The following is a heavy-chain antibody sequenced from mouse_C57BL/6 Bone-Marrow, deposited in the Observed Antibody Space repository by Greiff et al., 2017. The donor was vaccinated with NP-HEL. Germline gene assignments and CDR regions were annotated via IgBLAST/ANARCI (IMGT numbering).Heavy chain of an antibody. CDR1: GYTFTDYN. CDR3: SIVTTCYFDY. V-gene: IGHV1-22*01. Sequence: EVQLQQSGPELVKPGASVKMSCKASGYTFTDYNMHWVKQSHGKSLEWIGYINPNNGGTSYNQKFKGKATLTVNKSSSTAYMELRSLTSEDAAVYYCSIVTTCYFDYWGQGTTLTVSS. CDR2: INPNNGGT. D-gene: IGHD2-5*01. J-gene: IGHJ2*01.